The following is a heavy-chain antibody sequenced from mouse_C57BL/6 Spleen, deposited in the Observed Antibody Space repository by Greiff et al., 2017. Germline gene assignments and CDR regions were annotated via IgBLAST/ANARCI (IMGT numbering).Heavy chain of an antibody. CDR1: GFNIKDYY. CDR3: ARGYYGSSYYYAMDY. V-gene: IGHV14-2*01. Sequence: EVKLVESGAELVKPGASVKLSCTASGFNIKDYYMHWVKQRTEQGLEWIGRIDPEDGETKYAPKFQGKATITADTSSNTAYLQLSSLTSEDTAVYYCARGYYGSSYYYAMDYWGQGTSVTVSS. D-gene: IGHD1-1*01. CDR2: IDPEDGET. J-gene: IGHJ4*01.